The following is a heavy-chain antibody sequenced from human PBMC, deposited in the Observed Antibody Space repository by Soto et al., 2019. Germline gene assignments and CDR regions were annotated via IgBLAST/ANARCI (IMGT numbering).Heavy chain of an antibody. CDR1: GFGFRSYG. Sequence: QVQLVESGGGVVQPGRSLRLSCAASGFGFRSYGMHWVRQAPGKGLEWVAVIWHDGTNKYYVDSVKGRITISRDNSKNTLYLQMNSLRAEDTAVYYCARDREYYDFWRGYYPSYYYYGLDVWGQGTTVTVSS. D-gene: IGHD3-3*01. CDR2: IWHDGTNK. V-gene: IGHV3-33*01. J-gene: IGHJ6*02. CDR3: ARDREYYDFWRGYYPSYYYYGLDV.